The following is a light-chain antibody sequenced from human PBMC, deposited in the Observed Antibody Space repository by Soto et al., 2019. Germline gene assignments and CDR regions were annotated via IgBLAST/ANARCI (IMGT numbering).Light chain of an antibody. Sequence: DIQVTKFPSNLSASVGDRVTITCRASQSIDSSLAWYEQKPGKAPKLLIYDASSLESGVPSRFSGSGSGTEFTLTISSLQPDDFTTCYCQQYNSYSGTFGQGTKVDIK. CDR1: QSIDSS. V-gene: IGKV1-5*01. J-gene: IGKJ1*01. CDR3: QQYNSYSGT. CDR2: DAS.